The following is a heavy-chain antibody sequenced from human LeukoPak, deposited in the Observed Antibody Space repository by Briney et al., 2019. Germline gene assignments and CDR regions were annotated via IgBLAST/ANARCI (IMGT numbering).Heavy chain of an antibody. J-gene: IGHJ4*02. D-gene: IGHD3-22*01. CDR3: AKEGVTMIVVVITTYPYYFDY. Sequence: GRSLRLSCAASGFTFSSYGMHWVRQAPGKGLEWVSAISGSGGSTYYADSVKGRFTISRDNSKNTLYLQMNSLRAEDTAVYYCAKEGVTMIVVVITTYPYYFDYWGQGTLVTVSS. V-gene: IGHV3-23*01. CDR1: GFTFSSYG. CDR2: ISGSGGST.